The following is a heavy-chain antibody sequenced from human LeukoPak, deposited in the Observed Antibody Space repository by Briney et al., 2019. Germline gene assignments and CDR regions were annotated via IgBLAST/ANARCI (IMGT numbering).Heavy chain of an antibody. CDR1: GFTFSSYW. J-gene: IGHJ4*02. CDR3: AKEVSGSSGSFFDY. Sequence: GGSLRLSCAASGFTFSSYWMSWVRQAPGKGLEWVAFIRYDGSNKYYADSVKGRFTISRDNSKNTLYLQMNSLRAEDTAVYYCAKEVSGSSGSFFDYWGQGTLVTVSS. CDR2: IRYDGSNK. V-gene: IGHV3-30*02. D-gene: IGHD6-19*01.